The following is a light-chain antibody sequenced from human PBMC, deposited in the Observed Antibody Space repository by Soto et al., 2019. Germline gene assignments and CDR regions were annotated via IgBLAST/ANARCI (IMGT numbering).Light chain of an antibody. CDR1: QGISSW. CDR2: AAP. Sequence: DIQMTQSPSSVSASVGDRVTITCRASQGISSWLAWYQRKQGRXXKXXIYAAPRLQAGVPLRFSGSGSGTDLTLTISDLQPEDCETYYCQQLNSFPLTFGQGTRLEIK. CDR3: QQLNSFPLT. V-gene: IGKV1D-12*01. J-gene: IGKJ5*01.